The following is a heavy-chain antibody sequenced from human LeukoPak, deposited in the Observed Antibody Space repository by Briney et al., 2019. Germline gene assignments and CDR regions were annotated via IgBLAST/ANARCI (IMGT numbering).Heavy chain of an antibody. CDR1: GFTFSNYS. J-gene: IGHJ6*02. Sequence: PGGSLRLSCAASGFTFSNYSMNWVRQAPGKGLEGVSSISSSSSYIYYADSVKGRFTISRDNAKNSLYLQMNSLRAEDTAVYYCARDLKAFGYYYGMDVWGQGTTVTVSS. CDR3: ARDLKAFGYYYGMDV. D-gene: IGHD3-3*01. CDR2: ISSSSSYI. V-gene: IGHV3-21*01.